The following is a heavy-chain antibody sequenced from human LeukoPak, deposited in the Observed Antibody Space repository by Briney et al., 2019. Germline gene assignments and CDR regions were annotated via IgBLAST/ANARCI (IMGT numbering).Heavy chain of an antibody. D-gene: IGHD3-22*01. Sequence: KTGGSLRLSCAASGFTFSSYSMSWVRQAPGKGLEWVSSISSSSSYIYYADSVKGRFTISRDNAKNSLYLQMNSLRAEDTAVYYCARVISYYDSSVDYWGQGTLVTVSS. CDR3: ARVISYYDSSVDY. CDR2: ISSSSSYI. V-gene: IGHV3-21*01. J-gene: IGHJ4*02. CDR1: GFTFSSYS.